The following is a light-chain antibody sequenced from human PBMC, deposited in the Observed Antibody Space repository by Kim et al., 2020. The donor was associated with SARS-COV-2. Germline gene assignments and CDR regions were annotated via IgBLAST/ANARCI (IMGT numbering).Light chain of an antibody. CDR3: QQYDDSSSWT. CDR2: GAS. CDR1: QSVSRNY. V-gene: IGKV3-20*01. J-gene: IGKJ1*01. Sequence: PGERDTRSCRASQSVSRNYVAWYQQIPGQAPRLLIYGASTRATGIPDRFSGSGSGTDFSLTISRLEPGDFAVYYCQQYDDSSSWTFGQGTKVDIK.